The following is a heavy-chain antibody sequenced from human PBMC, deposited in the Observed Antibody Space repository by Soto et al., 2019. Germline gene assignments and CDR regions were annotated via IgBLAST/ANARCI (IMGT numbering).Heavy chain of an antibody. J-gene: IGHJ6*03. D-gene: IGHD4-17*01. CDR2: MNPNSGNT. V-gene: IGHV1-8*01. CDR3: ASRTTVTPRWGYYYYMDV. Sequence: GASVKVCCNASGYTFTSHDINWVRQATGQGLEWMGWMNPNSGNTGYAQKFQGRVTMTRNTSISTAYMELSSLRSEDTAVYYCASRTTVTPRWGYYYYMDVWGKGTTVTVSS. CDR1: GYTFTSHD.